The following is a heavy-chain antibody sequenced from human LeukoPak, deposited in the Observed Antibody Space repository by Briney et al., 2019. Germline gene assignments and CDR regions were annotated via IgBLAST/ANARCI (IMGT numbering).Heavy chain of an antibody. V-gene: IGHV5-51*01. CDR2: IYPGDSDT. J-gene: IGHJ4*02. CDR1: GYSFTSYW. D-gene: IGHD5-12*01. Sequence: TGESLKISCKGSGYSFTSYWIGWVRQVPGKGLEWMGIIYPGDSDTRYSPSFQGQVTISADKSISTAYLQWSSLKASDTAMYYCARRSERGYSGYDWYYWGQGTLVTVSS. CDR3: ARRSERGYSGYDWYY.